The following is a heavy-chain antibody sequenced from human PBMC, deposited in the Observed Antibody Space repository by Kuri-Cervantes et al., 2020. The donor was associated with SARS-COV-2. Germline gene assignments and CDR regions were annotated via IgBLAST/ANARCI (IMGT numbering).Heavy chain of an antibody. J-gene: IGHJ3*01. V-gene: IGHV1-18*04. CDR3: ARSYYGRYSDGFDV. CDR1: GYTVSSYG. Sequence: ASVKVSCKGYGYTVSSYGIAWVRQAPGQGLEWMAWIRVSNGNTNSAQKFQARVAMTTDTSTNTAFMELRSPRSDDTAVYYCARSYYGRYSDGFDVWGQGTLVTVSS. D-gene: IGHD1-26*01. CDR2: IRVSNGNT.